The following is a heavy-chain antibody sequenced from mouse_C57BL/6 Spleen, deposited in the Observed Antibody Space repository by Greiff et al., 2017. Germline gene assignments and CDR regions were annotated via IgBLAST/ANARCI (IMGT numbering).Heavy chain of an antibody. CDR3: ARDRGDYDYSYYYAMDY. CDR2: ISDGGSYT. V-gene: IGHV5-4*01. CDR1: GFTFSSYA. D-gene: IGHD2-4*01. J-gene: IGHJ4*01. Sequence: DVKLVESGGGLVKPGGSLKLSCAASGFTFSSYAMSWVRQTPEKRLEWVATISDGGSYTYYPDNVKGRFTISRDNAKNNLYLQMSHLKSEDTAMYYCARDRGDYDYSYYYAMDYWGQGTSVTVSS.